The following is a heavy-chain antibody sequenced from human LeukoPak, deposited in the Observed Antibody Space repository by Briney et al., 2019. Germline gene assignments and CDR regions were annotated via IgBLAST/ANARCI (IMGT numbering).Heavy chain of an antibody. Sequence: ASVKVSCKTSGYTFTDYFLHWIRQAPGQGLDWMGWINPKTGGTTYAQKFQGRVTMTRDTSISTAYMELSRLRSDDTAVYYCARDRGIAVADHDAFNIWGQGTMVTVSS. CDR2: INPKTGGT. CDR1: GYTFTDYF. V-gene: IGHV1-2*02. CDR3: ARDRGIAVADHDAFNI. D-gene: IGHD6-19*01. J-gene: IGHJ3*02.